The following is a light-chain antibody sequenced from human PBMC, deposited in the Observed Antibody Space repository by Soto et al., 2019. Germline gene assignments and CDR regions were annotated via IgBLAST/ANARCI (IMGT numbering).Light chain of an antibody. J-gene: IGLJ1*01. CDR1: SSDVGAYKF. Sequence: QSALAQPASLSGSPGQPITISCTGTSSDVGAYKFVSWYQHHPGKAPKLIIFEVTNRPSGVSSRFSGSKSGNTASLTISRLLPEDEADYYCNSYTNDTTLVFGSGTKVTVL. V-gene: IGLV2-14*01. CDR2: EVT. CDR3: NSYTNDTTLV.